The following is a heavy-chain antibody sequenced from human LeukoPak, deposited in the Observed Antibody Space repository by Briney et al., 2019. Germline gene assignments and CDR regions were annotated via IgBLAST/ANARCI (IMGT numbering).Heavy chain of an antibody. CDR3: ARVGATRYYYYYMDV. CDR1: GYTFTSYD. J-gene: IGHJ6*03. Sequence: ASVKVSCKASGYTFTSYDINWVRQATGQGLEWMGWMNPNSGNTGYAQKFQGRVTITRNTSISTAYMELSSLRSEDTAVYYCARVGATRYYYYYMDVWGKGTTVTVSS. V-gene: IGHV1-8*03. D-gene: IGHD4/OR15-4a*01. CDR2: MNPNSGNT.